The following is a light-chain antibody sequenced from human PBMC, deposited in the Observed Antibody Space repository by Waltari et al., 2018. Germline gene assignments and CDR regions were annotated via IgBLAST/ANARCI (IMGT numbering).Light chain of an antibody. CDR2: KAS. Sequence: TCRASQSVGIWLDWHQQKPGKAPKVLIYKASTLESGVPSRFSGSGSGTDFTLNINNLQPDDIATYYCHQYKTSVRTFGQGTKVEIK. CDR1: QSVGIW. J-gene: IGKJ1*01. CDR3: HQYKTSVRT. V-gene: IGKV1-5*03.